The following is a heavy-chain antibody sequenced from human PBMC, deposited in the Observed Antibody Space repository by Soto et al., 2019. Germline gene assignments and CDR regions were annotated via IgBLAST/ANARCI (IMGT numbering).Heavy chain of an antibody. CDR1: GFNFNSHW. J-gene: IGHJ4*02. V-gene: IGHV3-7*01. CDR3: VRDHPTPGLYFGY. D-gene: IGHD2-8*02. CDR2: MNQGSTET. Sequence: PGGSLRLSCAVSGFNFNSHWMSWVRQAPGKGLEWVATMNQGSTETYYVDSLKGRFTISRDNAKNSLYLQMNSLRAEDTAVYYCVRDHPTPGLYFGYWGQGTLVTVSS.